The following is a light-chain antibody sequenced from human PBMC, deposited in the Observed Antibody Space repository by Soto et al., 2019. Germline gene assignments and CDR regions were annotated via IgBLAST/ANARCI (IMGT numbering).Light chain of an antibody. CDR1: QSISSSY. CDR3: QQYGNSPRT. V-gene: IGKV3-20*01. Sequence: EMVLTQSPATLSLSPMEVATLCFRGSQSISSSYLAWYQQKPGQAPRLLIYGASSRATGIPDRFSGSGSGTDFTLTISRLEPEDFAVYFCQQYGNSPRTFGQGTRLEIK. CDR2: GAS. J-gene: IGKJ5*01.